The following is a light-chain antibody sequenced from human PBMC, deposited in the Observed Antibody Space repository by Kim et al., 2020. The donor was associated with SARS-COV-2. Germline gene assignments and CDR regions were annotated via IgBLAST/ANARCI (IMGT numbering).Light chain of an antibody. J-gene: IGKJ1*01. CDR2: GAS. Sequence: PEERVTLSCRASQSVSSSYLTWYQQKPGQAPRLLIYGASTSATGIPARFSGSGSGTDFTLTISSLQPEDFAVYYCQQDYNLPRTFGQGTKVDIK. V-gene: IGKV3D-7*01. CDR3: QQDYNLPRT. CDR1: QSVSSSY.